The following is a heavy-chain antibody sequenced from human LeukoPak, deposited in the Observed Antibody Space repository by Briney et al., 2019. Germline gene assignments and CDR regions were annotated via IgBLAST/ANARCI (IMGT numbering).Heavy chain of an antibody. CDR1: GFTFSNYA. D-gene: IGHD3-10*01. Sequence: PGGSLRLSCAASGFTFSNYAMHWVRQAPGKGLEWVSLISSGGTYEYYADSVKGRFTISRDNSKNTLYLQLNSLRAEETAVYYCARDSTYYYDSGSSGPHYFDNWGQGTLVTVSS. J-gene: IGHJ4*02. CDR2: ISSGGTYE. V-gene: IGHV3-30*01. CDR3: ARDSTYYYDSGSSGPHYFDN.